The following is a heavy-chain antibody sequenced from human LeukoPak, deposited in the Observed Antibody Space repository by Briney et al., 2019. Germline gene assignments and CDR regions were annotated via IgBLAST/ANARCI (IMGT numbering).Heavy chain of an antibody. CDR1: GGSFSGYY. J-gene: IGHJ6*03. D-gene: IGHD6-19*01. Sequence: AETLSLTCAVYGGSFSGYYWSWIRQPPGKGLEWIGEIDHSGSANYNPSLKSRVTISVDTSKNQLSLQLSSVTAADTAVYYCARGSGWYSHYYYYYMDVWGKGTTVTVSS. CDR2: IDHSGSA. V-gene: IGHV4-34*01. CDR3: ARGSGWYSHYYYYYMDV.